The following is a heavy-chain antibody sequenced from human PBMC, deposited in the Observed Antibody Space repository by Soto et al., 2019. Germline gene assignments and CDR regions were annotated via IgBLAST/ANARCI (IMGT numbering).Heavy chain of an antibody. V-gene: IGHV3-30*18. D-gene: IGHD6-19*01. CDR2: VSSDGYTK. J-gene: IGHJ4*01. CDR1: GFTFSNYG. Sequence: PGGSLRLSCIASGFTFSNYGIHWVRQAPGKGLEWVAVVSSDGYTKYYADSVKGRFTISRDSSKNTLYLQMDSLRPEDTAVYYCAKEIEVAGDLDYWGLGTLVTVSS. CDR3: AKEIEVAGDLDY.